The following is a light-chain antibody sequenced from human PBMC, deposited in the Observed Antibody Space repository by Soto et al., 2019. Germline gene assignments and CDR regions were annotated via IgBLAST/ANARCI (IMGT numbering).Light chain of an antibody. Sequence: EIVLTQSPATLSLSPGERATLSFRASQSVSSYLAWYQQKPGQAPRLLIYGASSRATGIPDRFSGSGSGTDSTLTISRLEPEDFAVYYCQQYGSSSITFGQGTRLEIK. CDR2: GAS. CDR1: QSVSSY. CDR3: QQYGSSSIT. V-gene: IGKV3-20*01. J-gene: IGKJ5*01.